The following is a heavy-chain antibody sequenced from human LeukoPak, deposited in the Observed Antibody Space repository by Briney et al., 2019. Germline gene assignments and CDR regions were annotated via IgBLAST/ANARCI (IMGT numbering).Heavy chain of an antibody. CDR1: GGSISSSSYY. V-gene: IGHV4-39*01. Sequence: SETLSLTCTVSGGSISSSSYYWGWIRQPPGKGLEWIGSIYYSGSTYYNPSLKSRVTISVDTSKNQFSLKPSSVTAADTAVYYCARLSYDSSGYKYYFDYWGQGTLVTVSS. CDR3: ARLSYDSSGYKYYFDY. J-gene: IGHJ4*02. D-gene: IGHD3-22*01. CDR2: IYYSGST.